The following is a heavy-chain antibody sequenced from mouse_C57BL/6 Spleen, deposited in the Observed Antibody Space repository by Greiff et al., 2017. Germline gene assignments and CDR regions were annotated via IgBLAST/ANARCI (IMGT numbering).Heavy chain of an antibody. J-gene: IGHJ3*01. CDR1: GYTFTDYY. Sequence: EVKLQQSGPELVKPGASVKISCKASGYTFTDYYMNWVKQSHGKSLEWIGDINPNNGGTSYNQKFKGKATMTVDKSSSTAYMELRSLTSEDSAVYYCARDSSSSAYWGQGTLVTVSA. CDR2: INPNNGGT. CDR3: ARDSSSSAY. D-gene: IGHD3-2*02. V-gene: IGHV1-26*01.